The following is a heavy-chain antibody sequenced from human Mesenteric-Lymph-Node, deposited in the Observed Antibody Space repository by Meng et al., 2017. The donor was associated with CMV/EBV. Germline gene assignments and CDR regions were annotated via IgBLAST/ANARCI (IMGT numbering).Heavy chain of an antibody. D-gene: IGHD3-10*01. V-gene: IGHV4-39*02. Sequence: GSGPRMVRPSGSLSLKCTVSGGPLSISWHYWGWIRQPPGKGLEWIGSIFYSGSAHYNPALESRVTISIDKSKNEFFLNLGSVTAADTAMYFCARDTLTYSYGPGWIDPWGQGTLVTVSS. J-gene: IGHJ5*02. CDR1: GGPLSISWHY. CDR2: IFYSGSA. CDR3: ARDTLTYSYGPGWIDP.